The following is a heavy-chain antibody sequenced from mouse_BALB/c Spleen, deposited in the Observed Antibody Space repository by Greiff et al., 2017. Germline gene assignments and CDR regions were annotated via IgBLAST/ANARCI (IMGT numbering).Heavy chain of an antibody. CDR2: SRHKANDYTT. J-gene: IGHJ3*01. Sequence: EVQLEESGGGLVQPGGSLRLSCAASGFTFSDFYMEWVRQPPGKRLEWIAASRHKANDYTTEYSVSVKGRFIVSRDTSQSNLYLQINALRAEDTAIYYCARDDGHAGFAYWGQGTLVTVSA. V-gene: IGHV7-1*02. CDR3: ARDDGHAGFAY. D-gene: IGHD3-3*01. CDR1: GFTFSDFY.